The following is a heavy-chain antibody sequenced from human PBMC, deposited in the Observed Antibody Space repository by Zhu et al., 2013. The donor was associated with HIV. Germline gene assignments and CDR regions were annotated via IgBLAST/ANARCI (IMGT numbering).Heavy chain of an antibody. D-gene: IGHD1-26*01. CDR1: GYTFTRYG. J-gene: IGHJ6*03. Sequence: QVQLVQSGAEVKKPGASVKVSCTASGYTFTRYGISWVRQAPGQGLEWMGWINPNSGGTNHAQKFQGRVTMTRDTSISTAYMEVSRLRSDDTAVYFCARDVGIVGTTRYYYYMDVWGKGTTVTVSS. CDR2: INPNSGGT. V-gene: IGHV1-2*02. CDR3: ARDVGIVGTTRYYYYMDV.